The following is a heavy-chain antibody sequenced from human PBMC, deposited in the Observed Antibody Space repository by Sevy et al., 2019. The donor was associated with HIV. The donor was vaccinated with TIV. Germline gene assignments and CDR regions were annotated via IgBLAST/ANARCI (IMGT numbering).Heavy chain of an antibody. D-gene: IGHD4-17*01. CDR1: GFTFSSYP. Sequence: GGSLRLSCAASGFTFSSYPMSWVRQAPGKGLEWVSAISGSGGSTYYADSVKGRFTISRDNSKNTLYLQMNSLRAEDTAVYYCAKEVRGDPTGAPFDYWGQGTLVTVSS. CDR2: ISGSGGST. CDR3: AKEVRGDPTGAPFDY. V-gene: IGHV3-23*01. J-gene: IGHJ4*02.